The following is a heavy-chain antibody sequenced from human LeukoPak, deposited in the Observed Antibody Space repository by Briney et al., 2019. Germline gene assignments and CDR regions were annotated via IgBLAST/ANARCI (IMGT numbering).Heavy chain of an antibody. V-gene: IGHV5-51*01. Sequence: GESLKISCKGSGYSFTDYWIGWVRQMPGKGLEWMGINYPGDSDTRYSPSFQGQVTISADKSINTAFLQWSSLKASDTAMYYCTRQRYFDYWGQGTLVTVSS. CDR2: NYPGDSDT. CDR1: GYSFTDYW. CDR3: TRQRYFDY. J-gene: IGHJ4*02.